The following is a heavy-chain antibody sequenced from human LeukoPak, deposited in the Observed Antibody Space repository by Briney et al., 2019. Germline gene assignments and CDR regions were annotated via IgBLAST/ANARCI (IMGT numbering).Heavy chain of an antibody. Sequence: PSETLSLTCTVSGGSISSYYWSWIRQPPGKGLEWIGYIYHSGSTNYNPSLKSRVTISVDTSKNQFSLKLSSVTAADTAVYYCARVEAAASEYYFYYWGQETLLTVSS. V-gene: IGHV4-59*12. D-gene: IGHD6-13*01. CDR1: GGSISSYY. CDR2: IYHSGST. CDR3: ARVEAAASEYYFYY. J-gene: IGHJ4*02.